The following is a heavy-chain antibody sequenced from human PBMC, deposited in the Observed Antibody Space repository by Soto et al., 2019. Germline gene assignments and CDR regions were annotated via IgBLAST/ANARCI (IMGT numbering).Heavy chain of an antibody. J-gene: IGHJ4*02. D-gene: IGHD4-17*01. Sequence: SETPSLTCTVSGGSISSYYWSWIRQPPGKGLEWIGYIYYSGSTNYNPSLKSRVTISVDTSKNQFSLKLSSVTAADTAVYYCARGTTVTNSVFDYWGQGTLVTVSS. CDR1: GGSISSYY. CDR2: IYYSGST. V-gene: IGHV4-59*01. CDR3: ARGTTVTNSVFDY.